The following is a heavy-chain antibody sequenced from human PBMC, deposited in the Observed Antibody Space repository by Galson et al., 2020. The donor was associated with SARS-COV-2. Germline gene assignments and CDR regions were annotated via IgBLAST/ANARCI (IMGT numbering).Heavy chain of an antibody. CDR3: AKDNHLPAAGIYDY. CDR2: ISVSGDRT. V-gene: IGHV3-23*01. D-gene: IGHD6-25*01. Sequence: GESLKISCAASGFTFSSFAMGWVRQAPGKGPDWVSAISVSGDRTFYADSVKGRFTISRDNSKNTLYLQMNSLRAEDAAVYYCAKDNHLPAAGIYDYWGQGALVTVSS. J-gene: IGHJ4*02. CDR1: GFTFSSFA.